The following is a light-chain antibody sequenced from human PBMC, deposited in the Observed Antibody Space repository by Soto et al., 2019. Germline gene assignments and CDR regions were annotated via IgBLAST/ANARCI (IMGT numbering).Light chain of an antibody. J-gene: IGLJ1*01. CDR2: DVS. V-gene: IGLV2-14*01. CDR3: NSYVSTSTYV. Sequence: QSVLTQPASVSGSPGQSITISCTGTSSDVGRFEYVSLYQQHPGKAPKLMVYDVSYRPSGVPSRFSGSKSGNTASLTISGLQAEDEADYYCNSYVSTSTYVFGTVTKLTVL. CDR1: SSDVGRFEY.